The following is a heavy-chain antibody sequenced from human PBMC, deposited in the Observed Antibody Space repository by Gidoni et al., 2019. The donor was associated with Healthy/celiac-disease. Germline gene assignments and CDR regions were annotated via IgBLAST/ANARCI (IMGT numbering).Heavy chain of an antibody. Sequence: EVQLVESGGGLVQPGRSLRLSCAASGFTFVDYVMHWVRQAPGKGLEWVSGISWNSGSIGYADSVKGRFTISRDNAKNSLYLQMNSLRAEDTALYYCAKGTCSSTSCYSLGIGYWGQGTLVTVSS. CDR3: AKGTCSSTSCYSLGIGY. V-gene: IGHV3-9*01. CDR2: ISWNSGSI. CDR1: GFTFVDYV. D-gene: IGHD2-2*01. J-gene: IGHJ4*02.